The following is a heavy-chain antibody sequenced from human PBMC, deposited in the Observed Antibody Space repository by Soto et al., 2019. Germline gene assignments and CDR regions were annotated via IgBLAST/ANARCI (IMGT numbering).Heavy chain of an antibody. D-gene: IGHD5-18*01. CDR1: GGTFSSYA. J-gene: IGHJ4*02. CDR3: ARGPLQRRGYSYGFVDFDY. Sequence: QVQLVQSGAEVKKPGSSVKVSCKASGGTFSSYAISWVRQAPGQGLEWMGGIIPIFGTANYAQKFQGRVTITADESTSTAYMELSSLRSEDTAVYYCARGPLQRRGYSYGFVDFDYWGQGTLVTVSS. CDR2: IIPIFGTA. V-gene: IGHV1-69*01.